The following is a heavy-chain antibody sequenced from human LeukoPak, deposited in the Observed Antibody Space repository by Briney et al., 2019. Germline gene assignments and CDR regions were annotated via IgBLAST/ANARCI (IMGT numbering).Heavy chain of an antibody. CDR3: ARDGDGYNH. CDR1: GFTFSSYW. D-gene: IGHD5-24*01. V-gene: IGHV3-74*01. Sequence: GGSLRPSCAAPGFTFSSYWLHWVGQAPGKGLVWVSRINSDGSSTSYADSVKGRFPISRDNAKNTLYLQMNSLRAEDTAVYYCARDGDGYNHWGQGTLVTVSS. CDR2: INSDGSST. J-gene: IGHJ4*02.